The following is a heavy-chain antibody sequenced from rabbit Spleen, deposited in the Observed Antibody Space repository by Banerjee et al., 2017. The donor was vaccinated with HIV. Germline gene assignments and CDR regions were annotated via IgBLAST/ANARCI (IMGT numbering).Heavy chain of an antibody. Sequence: QEQLEESGGGLVQPEGSLTLTCTASGFSFSKDYVVCWVRQAPGKGLEWIGCIYTGSGNGYYASWAKGRFTFSKTSSTTVTLQMTSLTAADTATYFCATDYAVNGVGDALDLWGQGTLVTVS. CDR1: GFSFSKDYV. CDR2: IYTGSGNG. D-gene: IGHD2-1*01. CDR3: ATDYAVNGVGDALDL. V-gene: IGHV1S45*01. J-gene: IGHJ3*01.